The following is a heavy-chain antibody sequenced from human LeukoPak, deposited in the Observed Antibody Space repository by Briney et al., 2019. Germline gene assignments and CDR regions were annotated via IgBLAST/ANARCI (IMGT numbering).Heavy chain of an antibody. CDR1: GGSFSGYY. J-gene: IGHJ4*02. CDR3: ARGRQWFGELDY. CDR2: INHSGST. D-gene: IGHD3-10*01. V-gene: IGHV4-34*01. Sequence: SETLSLTCAVYGGSFSGYYWSWIRQPPGKGLEWIGEINHSGSTNYNPSLKSRVTMSVDTSKNQFSLKLSSVTAADTAVYYCARGRQWFGELDYWGQGTLVTVSS.